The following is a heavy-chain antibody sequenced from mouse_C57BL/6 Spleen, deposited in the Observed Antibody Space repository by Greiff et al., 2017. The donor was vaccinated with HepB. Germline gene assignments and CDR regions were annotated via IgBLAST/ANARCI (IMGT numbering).Heavy chain of an antibody. J-gene: IGHJ4*01. V-gene: IGHV1-62-2*01. Sequence: QVQLKESGAELVKPGASVKLSCKASGYTFPAYTIHWVQQRSGQGLEWIGWFYPGSGSIKYNEKFKDKATLTADKSSSTVYMELSRLTSEDSAVYVCARPYGSSLYYYAMDYWGQGTSVTVSS. CDR1: GYTFPAYT. CDR2: FYPGSGSI. D-gene: IGHD1-1*01. CDR3: ARPYGSSLYYYAMDY.